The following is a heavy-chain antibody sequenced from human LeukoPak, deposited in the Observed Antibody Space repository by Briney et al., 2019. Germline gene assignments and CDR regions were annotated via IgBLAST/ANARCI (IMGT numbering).Heavy chain of an antibody. CDR1: GFTFNNYA. D-gene: IGHD5-12*01. Sequence: GGSLRLSCAASGFTFNNYAMSWVRQAPGKGLEWVSAISGSGGSTYYADSVKGRFTISRDNSKNMVYLQMDSLRAEDTALYYCAKGLYSGYDLGNYYYGMDVWGQGTTVTVSS. CDR2: ISGSGGST. CDR3: AKGLYSGYDLGNYYYGMDV. J-gene: IGHJ6*02. V-gene: IGHV3-23*01.